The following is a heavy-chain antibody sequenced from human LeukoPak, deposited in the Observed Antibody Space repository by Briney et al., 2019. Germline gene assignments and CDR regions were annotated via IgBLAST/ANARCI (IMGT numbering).Heavy chain of an antibody. CDR2: MNPNSGNT. J-gene: IGHJ3*02. V-gene: IGHV1-8*02. D-gene: IGHD2-21*02. CDR1: GYTFTSYD. CDR3: ARDPEHIVVVTAIEGAFDI. Sequence: ASVKVSCKASGYTFTSYDINWVRQATGQGLEWMGWMNPNSGNTGYAQKFQGRVTMTTDTSTSTAYMELRSLRSDDTAVYYCARDPEHIVVVTAIEGAFDIWGQGTMVTVSS.